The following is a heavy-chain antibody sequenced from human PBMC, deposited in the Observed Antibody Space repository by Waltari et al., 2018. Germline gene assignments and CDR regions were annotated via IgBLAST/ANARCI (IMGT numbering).Heavy chain of an antibody. Sequence: EVQLVESGGGLVQPGGSLRLSCAASGFTFSSYEMNWVRQAPGKGLEWDSYISSSGSTIYYADSVKGRFTISRDNAKNSLYLQMNSLRAEDTAVYYCGSSGWFFDYWGQGTLVTVSS. D-gene: IGHD6-19*01. CDR3: GSSGWFFDY. J-gene: IGHJ4*02. CDR2: ISSSGSTI. CDR1: GFTFSSYE. V-gene: IGHV3-48*03.